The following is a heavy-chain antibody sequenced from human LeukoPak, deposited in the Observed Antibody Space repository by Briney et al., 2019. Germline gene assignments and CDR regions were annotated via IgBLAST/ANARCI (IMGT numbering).Heavy chain of an antibody. J-gene: IGHJ3*02. CDR1: GFTFSSYG. Sequence: GGSLRLSCAASGFTFSSYGMHWVRQAPGKGLEWVAFIRYDGSNKYYADSVKGRFTISRDNSKNTLYLQMNSLRAEDTAVYYCAREYKDYYDSSGYYGAFDIWGQGTMVTVSS. CDR3: AREYKDYYDSSGYYGAFDI. V-gene: IGHV3-30*02. CDR2: IRYDGSNK. D-gene: IGHD3-22*01.